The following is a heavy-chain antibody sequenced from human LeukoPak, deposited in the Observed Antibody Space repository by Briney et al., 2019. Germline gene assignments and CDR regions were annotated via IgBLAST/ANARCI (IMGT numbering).Heavy chain of an antibody. CDR3: ARDSKWFINDYYYGMGV. CDR2: INAGNGNT. Sequence: ASVKVSCKASGYTFTTYAMHWVRQAPGQRLEWMGWINAGNGNTKYSQKFQARVTITRDTSASTAYMELSSLRSEDTAVYYCARDSKWFINDYYYGMGVWGQGTTVTVSS. CDR1: GYTFTTYA. J-gene: IGHJ6*02. V-gene: IGHV1-3*01. D-gene: IGHD3-22*01.